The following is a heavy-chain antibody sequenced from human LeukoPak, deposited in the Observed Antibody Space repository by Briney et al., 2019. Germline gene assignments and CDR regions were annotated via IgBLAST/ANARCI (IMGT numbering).Heavy chain of an antibody. V-gene: IGHV4-4*02. CDR2: IYHSGST. CDR1: GFTFSSYSM. Sequence: GSLRLSCAASGFTFSSYSMNWVRQPPGKGLEWIWEIYHSGSTNYNPSLKSRVTISVDKSKNQFSLKLSSVTAADTAVYYFARPYYYDSSGYQFYFDYWGQGTLVTVSS. D-gene: IGHD3-22*01. J-gene: IGHJ4*02. CDR3: ARPYYYDSSGYQFYFDY.